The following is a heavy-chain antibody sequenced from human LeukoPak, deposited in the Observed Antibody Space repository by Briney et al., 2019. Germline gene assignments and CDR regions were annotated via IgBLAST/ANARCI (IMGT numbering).Heavy chain of an antibody. CDR1: GYTFTSYY. CDR3: ASRYCSSTSCPWGY. CDR2: INPSGGST. J-gene: IGHJ4*02. V-gene: IGHV1-46*01. D-gene: IGHD2-2*01. Sequence: ASVKVSCKASGYTFTSYYMHWVRQAPGQGLEWMGIINPSGGSTSYAQKFQGRVTMTRDTSTSTAYMELSRLRSDDTAVYYCASRYCSSTSCPWGYWGQGTLVTVSS.